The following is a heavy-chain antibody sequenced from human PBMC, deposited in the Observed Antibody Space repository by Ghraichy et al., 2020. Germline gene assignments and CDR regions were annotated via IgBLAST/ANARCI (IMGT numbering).Heavy chain of an antibody. CDR3: ARRSRVVRFYYYDALAV. Sequence: GGSLRLSCAASGFSLSDYIMNWVRQAPGKGLEWVSHISRSSRTISYADSVKGRFTVSRDNDKKSVFLQMNSLRDEDTAVYYCARRSRVVRFYYYDALAVCRPGTTVTVSS. CDR2: ISRSSRTI. CDR1: GFSLSDYI. V-gene: IGHV3-48*02. J-gene: IGHJ6*02. D-gene: IGHD4-23*01.